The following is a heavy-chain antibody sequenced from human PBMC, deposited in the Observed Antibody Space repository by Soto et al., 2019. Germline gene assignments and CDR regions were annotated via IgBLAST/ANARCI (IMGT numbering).Heavy chain of an antibody. D-gene: IGHD6-19*01. CDR3: AHRPGGYMSGWDNGYFDY. Sequence: QITLSESGPTLVKPTQTLTLTCTFSGFSFITSQVGVGWIRQPPGRAQEWLAIIYWDDDKRYSPSLRSRLTIPKDTSKNQVVLTMTNMDPEDTGTYYCAHRPGGYMSGWDNGYFDYWGRGALVTVSS. CDR1: GFSFITSQVG. CDR2: IYWDDDK. J-gene: IGHJ4*02. V-gene: IGHV2-5*02.